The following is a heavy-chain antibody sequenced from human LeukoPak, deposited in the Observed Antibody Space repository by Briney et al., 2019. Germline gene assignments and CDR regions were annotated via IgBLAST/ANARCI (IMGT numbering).Heavy chain of an antibody. CDR1: GGSISSYY. V-gene: IGHV4-59*01. Sequence: SETLSLTCTVSGGSISSYYWSWIRQPPGKGLEWIGYIYYSGSTNYNPSLKSRVTISVDTSKNQFSLKLSSVTAADTAVYYCARDLDGDYYGSGSYPRVLGYWGQGTLVTVSS. D-gene: IGHD3-10*01. CDR2: IYYSGST. CDR3: ARDLDGDYYGSGSYPRVLGY. J-gene: IGHJ4*02.